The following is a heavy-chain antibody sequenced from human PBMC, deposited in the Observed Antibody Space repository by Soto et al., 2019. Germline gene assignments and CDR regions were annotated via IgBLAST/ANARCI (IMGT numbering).Heavy chain of an antibody. V-gene: IGHV1-18*01. D-gene: IGHD2-15*01. J-gene: IGHJ4*02. CDR1: DYTFNSYG. CDR3: AGSRGFGFDF. CDR2: LSGDNGDI. Sequence: QVQLVQSGDELKKPGASVKVSCKASDYTFNSYGISWVRKAPGQGLEWMGWLSGDNGDIKYAQKFQGRFTMTTDIYTSTVYMELRSLSSDDTAVYFCAGSRGFGFDFWGQGTLVTVSS.